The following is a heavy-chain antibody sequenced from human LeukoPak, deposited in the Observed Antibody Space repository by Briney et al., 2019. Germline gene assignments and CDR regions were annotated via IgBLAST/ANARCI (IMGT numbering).Heavy chain of an antibody. CDR3: ARDFTSRYNGSYPVWFDP. Sequence: GGSLRLSCAASGFTFSSYGMHWVRQAAGKGREWVAVIWYDGSNKYYADSVKGRFTLSRDNSKNTLYLQMNSLRAEDTAVYYCARDFTSRYNGSYPVWFDPWGQGTLVTVSS. D-gene: IGHD1-26*01. J-gene: IGHJ5*02. CDR2: IWYDGSNK. CDR1: GFTFSSYG. V-gene: IGHV3-33*01.